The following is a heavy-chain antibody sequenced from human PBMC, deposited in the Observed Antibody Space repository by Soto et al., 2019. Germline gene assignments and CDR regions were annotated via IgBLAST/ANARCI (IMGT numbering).Heavy chain of an antibody. V-gene: IGHV1-3*01. Sequence: ASVKVSCKASGYTFNSYGMHWVRQAPGQRLEWMGWINAGKGDTKYSQKFQDRVTITAETSASTAYMELSSLRSEDTAVYYCASRRYSAYDDYYNNAMDVWGQGTTVTVSS. CDR1: GYTFNSYG. CDR3: ASRRYSAYDDYYNNAMDV. J-gene: IGHJ6*01. CDR2: INAGKGDT. D-gene: IGHD5-12*01.